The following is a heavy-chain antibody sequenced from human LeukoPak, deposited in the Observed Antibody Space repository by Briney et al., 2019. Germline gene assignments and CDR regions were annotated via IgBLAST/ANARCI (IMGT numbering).Heavy chain of an antibody. CDR3: ARARQQLLDY. D-gene: IGHD6-13*01. Sequence: GGSLRLSCAASGFAFSSYGMHWVRQAPGKGLGWVAVISYDGSNKYYADSVKGRFTISRDNAKNSLYLQMNSLRAEDTAVYYCARARQQLLDYWGQGTLVTVSS. V-gene: IGHV3-30*03. CDR1: GFAFSSYG. J-gene: IGHJ4*02. CDR2: ISYDGSNK.